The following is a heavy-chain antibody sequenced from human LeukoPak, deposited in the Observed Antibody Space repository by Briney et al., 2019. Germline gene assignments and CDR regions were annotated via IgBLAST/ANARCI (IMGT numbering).Heavy chain of an antibody. D-gene: IGHD5-12*01. Sequence: ASVKVSCKASGYTFTNYAISWVRQAPGQGFEWMGWFSASNGNTNYAQKVQGRVTMTTDTSTSTAYMELRSLRSDDTAFYYCARVAVATIRGAFDMWGQGTMVTVSS. CDR2: FSASNGNT. CDR3: ARVAVATIRGAFDM. CDR1: GYTFTNYA. V-gene: IGHV1-18*04. J-gene: IGHJ3*02.